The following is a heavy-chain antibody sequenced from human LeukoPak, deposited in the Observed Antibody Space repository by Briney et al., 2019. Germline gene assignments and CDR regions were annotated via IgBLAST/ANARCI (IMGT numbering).Heavy chain of an antibody. V-gene: IGHV3-48*04. D-gene: IGHD4-17*01. CDR2: ISSSSSTI. CDR1: GFTFSSYS. CDR3: ARVGYGDYYYYGMDV. J-gene: IGHJ6*02. Sequence: PGGSLRLSCAASGFTFSSYSMNWVRQASGKGLEWVSYISSSSSTIYYADSVKGRFTISRDNAKNSLYLQMNSLRAEDTAVYYCARVGYGDYYYYGMDVWGQGTTVTVSS.